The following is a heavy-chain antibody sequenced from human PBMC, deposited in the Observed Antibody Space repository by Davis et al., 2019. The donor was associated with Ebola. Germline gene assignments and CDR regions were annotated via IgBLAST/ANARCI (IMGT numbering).Heavy chain of an antibody. D-gene: IGHD3-22*01. CDR3: AAYDSTFRNY. CDR1: GFSFGDYA. CDR2: ISWDGRST. J-gene: IGHJ4*02. V-gene: IGHV3-43D*03. Sequence: PGGSLRLSCAASGFSFGDYAMHWVRQAPGKGLEWVSLISWDGRSTAYAESVRGRFSISRDNSKKFLYLQMNSLSTEDTARYYCAAYDSTFRNYWGQGTLVTVSS.